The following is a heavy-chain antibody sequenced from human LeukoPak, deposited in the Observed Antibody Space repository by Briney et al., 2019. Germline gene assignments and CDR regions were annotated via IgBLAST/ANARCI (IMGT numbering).Heavy chain of an antibody. D-gene: IGHD5-24*01. Sequence: SETLSLTCTVSGGSLNSYYWNWIRQPPGKGLEWIGYIYHSGSTNYNPSLTSRVTISLDRSKNQFSLKLTSVTAADTAIYYCARVGGMTTINNAAFDIWGQGTMVTVSS. J-gene: IGHJ3*02. V-gene: IGHV4-59*01. CDR1: GGSLNSYY. CDR2: IYHSGST. CDR3: ARVGGMTTINNAAFDI.